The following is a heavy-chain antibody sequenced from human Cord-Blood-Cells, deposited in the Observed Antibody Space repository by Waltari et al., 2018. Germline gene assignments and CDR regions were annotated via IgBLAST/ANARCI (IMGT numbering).Heavy chain of an antibody. CDR2: INHSGST. D-gene: IGHD4-17*01. CDR3: ARGRDYGKDY. V-gene: IGHV4-34*01. Sequence: QVQLQQWGAGLLKPSETLSLTCAVYGGSFSRYYWIWIRQPPGKGLELSGEINHSGSTNYNPSLKSRVTISVDTSKNQFSLKLSSVTAADTAVYYCARGRDYGKDYWGQGTLVTVSS. J-gene: IGHJ4*02. CDR1: GGSFSRYY.